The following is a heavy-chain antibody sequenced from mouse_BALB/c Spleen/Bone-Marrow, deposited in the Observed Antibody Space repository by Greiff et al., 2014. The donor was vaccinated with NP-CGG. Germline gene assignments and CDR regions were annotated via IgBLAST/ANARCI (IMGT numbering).Heavy chain of an antibody. D-gene: IGHD3-1*01. V-gene: IGHV1-5*01. CDR2: IHPGNSDT. J-gene: IGHJ2*01. CDR3: TSLARKYFDD. CDR1: DYTFSDYW. Sequence: VQLQQSGTVLARPGAAVKMSCKASDYTFSDYWMHWMKQRPGQGLEWIGTIHPGNSDTTYNQKFKGKAKLTAVTSTTTAYMELSSLTNEDSAVDYCTSLARKYFDDWGPGTTLTVSS.